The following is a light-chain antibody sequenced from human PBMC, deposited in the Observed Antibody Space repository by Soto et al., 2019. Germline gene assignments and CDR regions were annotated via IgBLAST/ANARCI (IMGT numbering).Light chain of an antibody. CDR1: QSVSSN. J-gene: IGKJ1*01. Sequence: EIVMTQSPATLSVSPGETATLSCWASQSVSSNLARYQQKPGQAPRLLIYGASTRATDIPARFSGSGSGTEFTLTVSSLQCEDFVVYYGQQYNNCWTFGQGTKVELQ. V-gene: IGKV3-15*01. CDR2: GAS. CDR3: QQYNNCWT.